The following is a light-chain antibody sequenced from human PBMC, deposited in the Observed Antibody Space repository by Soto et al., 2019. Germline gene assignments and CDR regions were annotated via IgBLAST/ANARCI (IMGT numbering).Light chain of an antibody. CDR2: EVR. CDR3: NSYTSSTTGV. J-gene: IGLJ3*02. CDR1: SSDVXXXXY. Sequence: QSALTQPXXVXGSPGQSXXXSCTGTSSDVXXXXYVSWYQXHXGKAPKLMIYEVRNRPSGVSSRFSGSKSGNTASLTISGXQAEDEAEYYCNSYTSSTTGVFGGGTKLTVL. V-gene: IGLV2-14*01.